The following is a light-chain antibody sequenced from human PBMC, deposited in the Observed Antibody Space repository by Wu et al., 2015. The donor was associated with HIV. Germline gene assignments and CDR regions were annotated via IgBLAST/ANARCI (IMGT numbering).Light chain of an antibody. CDR2: KAS. V-gene: IGKV1-5*03. J-gene: IGKJ1*01. Sequence: DIQMTQSPSTLSASVGDRVTITCRASQSISSWLAWYQQKPGKAPKLLIYKASNLESGVPSRFSGSGSGTEFTLTISSLQPDDFATYYCQQSNSYCTFGQGTKVEIK. CDR3: QQSNSYCT. CDR1: QSISSW.